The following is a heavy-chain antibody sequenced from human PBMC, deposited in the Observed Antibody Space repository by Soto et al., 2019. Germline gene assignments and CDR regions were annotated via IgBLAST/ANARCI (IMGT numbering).Heavy chain of an antibody. CDR3: ARGNTKYGGAMDV. J-gene: IGHJ6*02. CDR2: ISSTSSYI. CDR1: GFTFSSSN. D-gene: IGHD1-1*01. V-gene: IGHV3-21*01. Sequence: EVQLVESGGGLVKPGGSLRLSCAASGFTFSSSNMHWVRQAPGKGLEWVSYISSTSSYIHYADSVKGRLTISRDNAKNSLYLQMNSLRAEDMAMYYCARGNTKYGGAMDVWGQGTTVTVSS.